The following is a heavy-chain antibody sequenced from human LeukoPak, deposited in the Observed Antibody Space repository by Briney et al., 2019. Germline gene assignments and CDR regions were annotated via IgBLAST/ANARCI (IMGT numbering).Heavy chain of an antibody. Sequence: ASVKVSCKASGGTFSSYAISWVRQAPGQGLEWMGRIIPILGIANYAQKFQGRVTITADKSTSTAYMELSRLRSDDTAVYYCARDKGVKYQLLRYRPYNWFDPWGQGTLVTVSS. J-gene: IGHJ5*02. D-gene: IGHD2-2*01. V-gene: IGHV1-69*04. CDR3: ARDKGVKYQLLRYRPYNWFDP. CDR2: IIPILGIA. CDR1: GGTFSSYA.